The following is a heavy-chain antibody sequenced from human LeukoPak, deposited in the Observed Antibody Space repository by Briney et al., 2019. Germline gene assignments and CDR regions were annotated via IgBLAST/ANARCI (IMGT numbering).Heavy chain of an antibody. CDR3: YPHYYGSGNLNWFDP. V-gene: IGHV3-21*01. Sequence: GGSLRLSCTASGFSFRTYIMAWVRQVPGKGLEWISAISGDAITTYYADSVKGRFTISRDNARNSLYLQMNSLRVDDTAVYYCYPHYYGSGNLNWFDPWGQGTLVTVSS. CDR1: GFSFRTYI. J-gene: IGHJ5*02. CDR2: ISGDAITT. D-gene: IGHD3-10*01.